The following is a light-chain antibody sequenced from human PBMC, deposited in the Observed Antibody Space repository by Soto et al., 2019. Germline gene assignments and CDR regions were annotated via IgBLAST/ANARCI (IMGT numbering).Light chain of an antibody. CDR1: SSDVGGYNY. J-gene: IGLJ1*01. V-gene: IGLV2-8*01. CDR3: SSYAGSNNFV. Sequence: SVLTQPRSASGSPGQSVTISCTGTSSDVGGYNYVSWYQQHPGKAPKLMIYEVSKRPSAVRDRFSGSKSGNTASLTVSGLQAEDEADYYCSSYAGSNNFVFGTGTKVTVL. CDR2: EVS.